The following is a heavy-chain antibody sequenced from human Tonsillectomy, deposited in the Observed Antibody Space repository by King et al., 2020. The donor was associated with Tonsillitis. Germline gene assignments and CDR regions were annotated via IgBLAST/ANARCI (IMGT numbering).Heavy chain of an antibody. D-gene: IGHD4-17*01. J-gene: IGHJ4*02. CDR3: ARIFRNDYGHYFDY. Sequence: TLKESGPALVKPTQTLTLTCTFSGFSLSASGMCVSWIRQPPGKALEWLARIDWDDDKYYSTSLKTRLTISKDTSKNQVVLTMTNMDPVDTATYYCARIFRNDYGHYFDYWGQGALVTVSS. CDR2: IDWDDDK. CDR1: GFSLSASGMC. V-gene: IGHV2-70*11.